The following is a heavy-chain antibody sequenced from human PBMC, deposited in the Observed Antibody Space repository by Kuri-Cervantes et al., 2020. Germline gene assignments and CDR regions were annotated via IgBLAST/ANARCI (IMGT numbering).Heavy chain of an antibody. CDR3: ARDRGGRWELPAY. J-gene: IGHJ4*02. D-gene: IGHD1-26*01. CDR1: GFTFSSYG. CDR2: IWYDGSNK. V-gene: IGHV3-33*08. Sequence: LSLTCAASGFTFSSYGMHWVRQAPGKGLEWVAVIWYDGSNKYYADSVKGRFTISRDNSKNTLYLQMNSLRAEDTAVYYCARDRGGRWELPAYWGQGTLVTVSS.